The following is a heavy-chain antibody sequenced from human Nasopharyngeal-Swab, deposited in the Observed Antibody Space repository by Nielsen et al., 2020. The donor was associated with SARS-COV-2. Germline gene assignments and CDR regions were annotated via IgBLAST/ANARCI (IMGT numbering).Heavy chain of an antibody. CDR3: AKDGLFYCSSTSCYGFDY. CDR2: ISYDGSNK. V-gene: IGHV3-30*18. J-gene: IGHJ4*02. D-gene: IGHD2-2*01. Sequence: VRQAPGKGLEWVAVISYDGSNKYYADSVKGRFTISRDNSKNTPYLQMNSLRAEDTAVYYCAKDGLFYCSSTSCYGFDYWGQGTLVTVSS.